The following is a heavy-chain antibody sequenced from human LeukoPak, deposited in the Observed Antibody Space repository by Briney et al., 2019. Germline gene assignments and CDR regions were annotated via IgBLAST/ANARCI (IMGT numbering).Heavy chain of an antibody. V-gene: IGHV3-23*01. CDR3: AKLGMVRGEGY. J-gene: IGHJ4*02. CDR1: GFSFSNYA. CDR2: IGAGGGST. D-gene: IGHD3-10*01. Sequence: GGSLRLSCAASGFSFSNYAMSWVRQAPGKGLEWVSGIGAGGGSTYYADSVKGRFTISRDNSRNTLYLQMNSLRADDTAVYYCAKLGMVRGEGYWGQGTLVTVST.